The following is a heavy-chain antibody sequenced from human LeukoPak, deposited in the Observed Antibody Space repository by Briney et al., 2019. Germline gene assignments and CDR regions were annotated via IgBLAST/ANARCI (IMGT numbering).Heavy chain of an antibody. CDR1: GDTFGSYA. Sequence: SVKVSCKASGDTFGSYAISWVRHAPGQGLEWMRGIVPLFGTAKYAQKFQGRVTITTDESTSTAYMELSSLRSEDTAVYYCARADGDYGAPYYYYMDVWGKGTTVTVSS. V-gene: IGHV1-69*05. CDR2: IVPLFGTA. CDR3: ARADGDYGAPYYYYMDV. D-gene: IGHD4-17*01. J-gene: IGHJ6*03.